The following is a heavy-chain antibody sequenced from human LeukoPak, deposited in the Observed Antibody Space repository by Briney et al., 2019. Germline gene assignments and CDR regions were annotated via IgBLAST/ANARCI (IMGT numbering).Heavy chain of an antibody. D-gene: IGHD2-15*01. CDR1: GLTFSDYY. CDR3: ARGTRGPDY. CDR2: ISTSSSYT. J-gene: IGHJ4*02. V-gene: IGHV3-11*06. Sequence: GGSLRLSCAASGLTFSDYYMSWIRQAPGKGLQWVSFISTSSSYTTYADSVKGRFTISRDDAKNSLYLQMNSLRVEDTAVYYCARGTRGPDYWGQGTLVTVSS.